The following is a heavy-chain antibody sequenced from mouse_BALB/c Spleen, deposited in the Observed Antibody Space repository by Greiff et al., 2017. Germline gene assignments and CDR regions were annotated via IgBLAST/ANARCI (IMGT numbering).Heavy chain of an antibody. CDR3: GSDDEGAYYFDY. Sequence: EVKLVESGPELVKPGASVKISCKASGYSFTGYFMNWVKQSHGKSLEWIGRINPYNGDTFYNQKFKGKATLTVDKSSSTAHMELLSLTSEDSAVYYCGSDDEGAYYFDYWGQGTTLTVSS. V-gene: IGHV1-37*01. CDR2: INPYNGDT. D-gene: IGHD2-12*01. CDR1: GYSFTGYF. J-gene: IGHJ2*01.